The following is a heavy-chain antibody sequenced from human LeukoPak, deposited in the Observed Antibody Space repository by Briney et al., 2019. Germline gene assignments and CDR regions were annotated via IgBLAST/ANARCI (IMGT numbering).Heavy chain of an antibody. V-gene: IGHV4-59*08. D-gene: IGHD4-17*01. CDR1: GGSMRSYY. CDR2: IYYSGST. CDR3: ARMGNPATVTADY. Sequence: SETLSLTCTVSGGSMRSYYWSWIRQPPGKGLEWIGYIYYSGSTIYNPSLKSRVTISLDTSKNQFSLKMNSVTAADTAVYYCARMGNPATVTADYWGQRTLVTVSS. J-gene: IGHJ4*02.